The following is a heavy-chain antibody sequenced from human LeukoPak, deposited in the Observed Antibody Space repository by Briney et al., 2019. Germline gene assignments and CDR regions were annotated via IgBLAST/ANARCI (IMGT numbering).Heavy chain of an antibody. Sequence: ASVKVSCKASGYTFTGYYMHWVRQAPGQGLEWMGWINPNSDGTNYAQKFQGRVTMTRDTSISTAYMELSRLRSDDTAVYYCARGCTDDYFDYWGQGTLVTVSS. CDR1: GYTFTGYY. V-gene: IGHV1-2*02. J-gene: IGHJ4*02. CDR2: INPNSDGT. CDR3: ARGCTDDYFDY.